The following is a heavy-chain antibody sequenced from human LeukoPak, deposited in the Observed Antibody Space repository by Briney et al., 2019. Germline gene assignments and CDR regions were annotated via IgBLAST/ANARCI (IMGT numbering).Heavy chain of an antibody. D-gene: IGHD2-21*02. Sequence: ASVKVSCKASGYTSTSYGISWVRQAPGQGLEWMGWISTHNGNTNYAQKFQDRVTMTTDTSTSTAYMELRSLRSDDTALYYCAREMGFGCGGDCFALPMDVWGQGTTVTVSS. J-gene: IGHJ6*02. CDR3: AREMGFGCGGDCFALPMDV. V-gene: IGHV1-18*01. CDR2: ISTHNGNT. CDR1: GYTSTSYG.